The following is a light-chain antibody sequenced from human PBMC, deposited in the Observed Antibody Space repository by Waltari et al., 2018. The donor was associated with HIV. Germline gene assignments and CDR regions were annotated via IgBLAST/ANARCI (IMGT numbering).Light chain of an antibody. Sequence: QSALTQPPSASGSPGQSVPISCTGSSSDAGGYKYVSWSQQHPGKAPKLIISEVTKRPSGVPDRFSGSKSGNTASLTVSGLQAEDEADYFCTSYAGSFKGVVFGGGTKLTVL. CDR2: EVT. V-gene: IGLV2-8*01. CDR1: SSDAGGYKY. J-gene: IGLJ2*01. CDR3: TSYAGSFKGVV.